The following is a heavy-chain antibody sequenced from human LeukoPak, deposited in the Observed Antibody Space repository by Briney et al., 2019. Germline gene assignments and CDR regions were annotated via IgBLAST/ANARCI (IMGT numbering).Heavy chain of an antibody. J-gene: IGHJ4*02. D-gene: IGHD3-9*01. CDR1: GGTVRSYA. V-gene: IGHV1-69*01. CDR3: AREPRLRYFDWLPNYFDY. Sequence: SLKDSSKASGGTVRSYARRWVRPRPGQGLGWVGGTIAIFGAANCAQKFQDRVTITADESTSTAYMELSSLRSEDTAVYYCAREPRLRYFDWLPNYFDYWGQGTLVTVSS. CDR2: TIAIFGAA.